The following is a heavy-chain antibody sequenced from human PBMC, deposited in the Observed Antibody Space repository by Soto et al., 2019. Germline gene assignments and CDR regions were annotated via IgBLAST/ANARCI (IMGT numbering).Heavy chain of an antibody. Sequence: QVQLQESGPGLVKPSETLSLTCSVSGDFISPYYWSWIRQPPGKGLEWIGYVHYTGATNYNPSLRSRVSISLDTSENQISLRLTSVTAADTAFYYCVRSGGGGGGHWGQGTLVTVSS. J-gene: IGHJ4*02. CDR2: VHYTGAT. CDR1: GDFISPYY. V-gene: IGHV4-59*01. D-gene: IGHD2-21*01. CDR3: VRSGGGGGGH.